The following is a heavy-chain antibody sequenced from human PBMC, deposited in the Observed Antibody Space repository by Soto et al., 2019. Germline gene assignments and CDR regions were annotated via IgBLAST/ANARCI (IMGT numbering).Heavy chain of an antibody. Sequence: PLRLSCGASGFTFSSYAMHWVRKAPGKGPEWVAVISYDGSNKYYADSVKGRFTISRDNSKNTLYLQMNSLRAEDTAVYYCARELVVVVAAYFDYCGQGTLVTVSS. V-gene: IGHV3-30-3*01. CDR1: GFTFSSYA. CDR3: ARELVVVVAAYFDY. CDR2: ISYDGSNK. J-gene: IGHJ4*02. D-gene: IGHD2-15*01.